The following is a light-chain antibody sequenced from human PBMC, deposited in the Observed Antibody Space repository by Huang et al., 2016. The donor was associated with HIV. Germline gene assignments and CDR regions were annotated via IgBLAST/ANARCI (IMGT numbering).Light chain of an antibody. CDR2: TTS. CDR3: QQYYHRPT. CDR1: QGISDS. V-gene: IGKV1-NL1*01. J-gene: IGKJ1*01. Sequence: DIQMTQSPSSLSASIGDRVTITCRASQGISDSLAWYQQRPGTAPKVLLYTTSRLASGVPSRFSGSGSGTDFTLTISSLQPEDFATYYCQQYYHRPTFGQGTKVEIK.